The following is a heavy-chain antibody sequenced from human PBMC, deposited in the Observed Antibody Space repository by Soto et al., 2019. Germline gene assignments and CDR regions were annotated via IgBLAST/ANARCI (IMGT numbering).Heavy chain of an antibody. CDR2: IYYGGIP. V-gene: IGHV4-59*08. D-gene: IGHD4-17*01. CDR3: ARLSSHGDDAH. Sequence: QVKLQESGPRLVKPSETLSLTCTVSGSSLSGHYWSWMRQPPGKGLECIGYIYYGGIPNYNPSLNRLVTISVDTSKTQFSLELSSVPAADTAVYYCARLSSHGDDAHWGQGTLVTVSS. CDR1: GSSLSGHY. J-gene: IGHJ4*02.